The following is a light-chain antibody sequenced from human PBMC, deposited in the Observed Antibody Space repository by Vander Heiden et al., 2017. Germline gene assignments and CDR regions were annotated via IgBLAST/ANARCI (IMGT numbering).Light chain of an antibody. J-gene: IGKJ1*01. CDR3: QQYYSTPWT. CDR1: QSVLSSSNNKNY. V-gene: IGKV4-1*01. CDR2: WAS. Sequence: DIVMNPSPDSLAVSLGGGATINCKASQSVLSSSNNKNYLAWYQQKPGQPPKLLIYWASTRESGVPDRFSGSGSGTDFTLTISSLQAEDVAVYYCQQYYSTPWTFGQGTKVEIK.